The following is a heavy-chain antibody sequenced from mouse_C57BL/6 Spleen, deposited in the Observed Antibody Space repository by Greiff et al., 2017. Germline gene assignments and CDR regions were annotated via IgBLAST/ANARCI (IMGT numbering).Heavy chain of an antibody. V-gene: IGHV1-18*01. CDR1: GYTFTDYN. J-gene: IGHJ3*01. CDR3: ARGLGAAWFAY. Sequence: EVKLVESGPELVKPGASVKIPCKASGYTFTDYNMDWVKQSHGKSLEWIGDINPNNGGTIYNQKFKGKATLTVDKSSSTAYMELRSLTSEDTAVYYCARGLGAAWFAYWGQGTLVTVSA. CDR2: INPNNGGT.